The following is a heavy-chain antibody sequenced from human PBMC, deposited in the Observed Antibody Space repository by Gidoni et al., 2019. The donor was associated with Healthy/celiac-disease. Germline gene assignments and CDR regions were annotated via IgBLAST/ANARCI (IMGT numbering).Heavy chain of an antibody. V-gene: IGHV4-39*01. CDR2: IYYSGST. CDR3: ARQVALTAVTD. CDR1: GGPISSSSYY. D-gene: IGHD4-17*01. J-gene: IGHJ4*02. Sequence: QLQLQESGTGLVKPSETLSLTCTVSGGPISSSSYYWGWIRQPPGKGLGWIGSIYYSGSTYYTPSLKSRVTISVDTSKNQFSLKLSSVTAADTAVYYCARQVALTAVTDWGQGTLVTVSS.